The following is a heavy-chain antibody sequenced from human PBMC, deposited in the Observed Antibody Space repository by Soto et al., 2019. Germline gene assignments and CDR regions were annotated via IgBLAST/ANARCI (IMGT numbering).Heavy chain of an antibody. Sequence: EVQLLESGGDLVQPGGSLRLSCAASGFTFSNYAMTWVRQAPGKGLEWVSAISGTSDGTDSADPVKGRFTISRDNSRNTLFLQMNSLRVEDTAMYYCARSRDSSTYYYPFAFDIWGRGTMVTVSS. D-gene: IGHD3-22*01. CDR2: ISGTSDGT. V-gene: IGHV3-23*01. CDR3: ARSRDSSTYYYPFAFDI. CDR1: GFTFSNYA. J-gene: IGHJ3*02.